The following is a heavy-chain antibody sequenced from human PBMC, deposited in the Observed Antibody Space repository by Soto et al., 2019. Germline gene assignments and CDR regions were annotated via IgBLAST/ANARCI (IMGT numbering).Heavy chain of an antibody. CDR1: GGSFSGYY. CDR3: ARVSYYDFWSGYYRSDY. Sequence: SETLSLTCAVYGGSFSGYYWSWIRQPPGKGLEWIGEINHSGSTNYNPSLKSRVTISVDTSKSQFSLKLSSVTAADTAVYYCARVSYYDFWSGYYRSDYWGQGTLVTVSS. D-gene: IGHD3-3*01. J-gene: IGHJ4*02. CDR2: INHSGST. V-gene: IGHV4-34*01.